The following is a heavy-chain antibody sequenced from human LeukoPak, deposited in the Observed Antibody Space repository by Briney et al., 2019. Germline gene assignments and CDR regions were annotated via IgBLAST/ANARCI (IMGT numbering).Heavy chain of an antibody. CDR1: GFTFSSYW. J-gene: IGHJ3*02. D-gene: IGHD3-22*01. CDR3: ARGTYYYDSSGYFPMGDDAFDI. CDR2: IKQDGSEK. V-gene: IGHV3-7*01. Sequence: GGSLRLPCAASGFTFSSYWMSWVRQAPGKGLEWVANIKQDGSEKYYLDSVKGRFTISRDNAKNSLYLQMNSLRAEDTAVYYCARGTYYYDSSGYFPMGDDAFDIWGQGTMVTVSS.